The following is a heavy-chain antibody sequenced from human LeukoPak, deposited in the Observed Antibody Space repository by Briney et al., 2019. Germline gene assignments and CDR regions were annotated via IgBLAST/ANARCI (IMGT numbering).Heavy chain of an antibody. CDR3: ARVKLLLYAFDI. Sequence: SVKVSCKASGGTFSSYAISWVRQAPGQGLEWMGGIIPIFGTANYAQKFQGRVTITADESTSTAYMELSSLRSEDTAVYYCARVKLLLYAFDIWGQGTMVTVSS. J-gene: IGHJ3*02. CDR2: IIPIFGTA. CDR1: GGTFSSYA. D-gene: IGHD3-22*01. V-gene: IGHV1-69*13.